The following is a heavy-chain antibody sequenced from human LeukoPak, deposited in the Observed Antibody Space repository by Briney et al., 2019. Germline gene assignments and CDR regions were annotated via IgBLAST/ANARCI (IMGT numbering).Heavy chain of an antibody. J-gene: IGHJ4*02. CDR3: AKGSAASRPYYFDY. CDR1: GFTFSRYA. V-gene: IGHV3-23*01. Sequence: GGSLRLSCAASGFTFSRYAMSWVRQAPGKGLEWVSAISDSGGSTYYADSVKGRFTISRDNSKNVLYLQMNSLRVEDTAVYYCAKGSAASRPYYFDYWGQGTLVTVSS. D-gene: IGHD6-25*01. CDR2: ISDSGGST.